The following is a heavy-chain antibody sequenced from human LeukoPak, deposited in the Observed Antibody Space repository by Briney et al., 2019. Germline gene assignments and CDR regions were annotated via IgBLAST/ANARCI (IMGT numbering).Heavy chain of an antibody. D-gene: IGHD6-19*01. CDR1: GYTFTSYY. CDR3: ARRRADTYYYYGMDV. V-gene: IGHV1-46*01. CDR2: INPGGGST. J-gene: IGHJ6*02. Sequence: ASVKVSCKASGYTFTSYYMHWVRQAPGQGLEWMGIINPGGGSTSYAQKFQGRVTMTRDTSTSTVYMELSSLRSEDTAVYYCARRRADTYYYYGMDVWGQGTTVTVSS.